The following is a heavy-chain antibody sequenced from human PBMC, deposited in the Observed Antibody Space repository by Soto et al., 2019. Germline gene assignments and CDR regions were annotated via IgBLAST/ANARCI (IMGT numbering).Heavy chain of an antibody. Sequence: QVQLVQSGAEVKKPGASVKVSCKASGYTFTSYYMHWVRQAPGQGLEWMGIINPSGGYTSYAQKFQGRVTITADKSTSTAYMELSSLRSEDTAVYYCAREGAIFGVVTKGNWFDPWGQGTLVTVSS. CDR2: INPSGGYT. CDR1: GYTFTSYY. V-gene: IGHV1-46*01. CDR3: AREGAIFGVVTKGNWFDP. D-gene: IGHD3-3*01. J-gene: IGHJ5*02.